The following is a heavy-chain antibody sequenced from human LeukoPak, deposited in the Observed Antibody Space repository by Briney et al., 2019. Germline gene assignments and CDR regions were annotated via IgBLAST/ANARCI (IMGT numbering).Heavy chain of an antibody. J-gene: IGHJ3*02. V-gene: IGHV3-20*04. CDR3: ARGREYYYDSSGYQDAFDI. D-gene: IGHD3-22*01. CDR2: INWNGGST. CDR1: GFTFDDYG. Sequence: GGSLRLSCAASGFTFDDYGMSWVRQAPGKGLEWVSGINWNGGSTGYADSVKGRFTISRDNAKNSPYLQMNSLRAEDTALYYCARGREYYYDSSGYQDAFDIWGQGTMVTVSS.